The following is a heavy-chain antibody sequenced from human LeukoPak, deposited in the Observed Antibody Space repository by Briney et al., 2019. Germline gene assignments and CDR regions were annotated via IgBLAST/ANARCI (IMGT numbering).Heavy chain of an antibody. D-gene: IGHD6-19*01. CDR1: GYSFTNYW. V-gene: IGHV5-51*01. CDR2: IYPGDSDT. CDR3: ARKPRPYSSGWYYFDY. J-gene: IGHJ4*02. Sequence: PGESLKISCQGSGYSFTNYWIGWVRQMPGKGLEWMGIIYPGDSDTRYSPSFQGRVTISVDKSISTAYLQWSSLKASDTAMYYCARKPRPYSSGWYYFDYWGQGALVTVSS.